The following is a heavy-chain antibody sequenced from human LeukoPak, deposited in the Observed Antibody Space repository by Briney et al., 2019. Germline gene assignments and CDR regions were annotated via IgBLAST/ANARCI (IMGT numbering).Heavy chain of an antibody. V-gene: IGHV1-18*01. CDR1: GYTFTSYG. Sequence: WASVKVSCKASGYTFTSYGISWVRQAPGQGLEWMGWISAYNGNTNYAQKLQGRVTMTTDTSTSTAYMELRSLRSDDTAVYYCARERDSSGYYSTHDAFDIWGQGTMVAVSS. CDR2: ISAYNGNT. D-gene: IGHD3-22*01. CDR3: ARERDSSGYYSTHDAFDI. J-gene: IGHJ3*02.